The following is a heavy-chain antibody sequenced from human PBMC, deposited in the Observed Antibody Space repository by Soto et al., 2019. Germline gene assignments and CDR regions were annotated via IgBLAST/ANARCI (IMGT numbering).Heavy chain of an antibody. V-gene: IGHV3-30*18. D-gene: IGHD5-12*01. J-gene: IGHJ4*02. CDR1: GFTFSSYG. Sequence: GGSLRLSCAASGFTFSSYGMHWVRQAPGKGLEWVAVISYDGSDKYYADSVKGRFPVSRDNSNNTLYQNMNSLRAEDTSVNYCAKVLDLLNGYAPAGYLDYWGQGTLVTVSS. CDR3: AKVLDLLNGYAPAGYLDY. CDR2: ISYDGSDK.